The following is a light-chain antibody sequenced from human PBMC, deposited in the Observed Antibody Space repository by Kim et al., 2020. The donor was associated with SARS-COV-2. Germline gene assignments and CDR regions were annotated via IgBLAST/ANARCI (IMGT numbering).Light chain of an antibody. J-gene: IGKJ1*01. Sequence: EIVLTQSPGTLSLSPGERATLSCRASQSVSSNYLAWYQQKPGQAPRLLIYGASSRATDIPDRFSGSGSGTDFTLTITRLEPEDFAVYYCQQYSSSPATFGQETKVDIK. V-gene: IGKV3-20*01. CDR2: GAS. CDR1: QSVSSNY. CDR3: QQYSSSPAT.